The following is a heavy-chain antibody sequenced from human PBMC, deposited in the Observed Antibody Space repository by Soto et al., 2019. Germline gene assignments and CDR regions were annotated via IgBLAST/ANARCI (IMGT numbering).Heavy chain of an antibody. CDR2: INPKSGAS. D-gene: IGHD3-10*01. CDR1: GYSFIDYY. CDR3: TIELSTYNWFDP. J-gene: IGHJ5*02. Sequence: ASVKVSCKAFGYSFIDYYIHWVRQAPGQGLEWMGWINPKSGASNYAQKFQGRVNMTGDTSLSAAYMELSSLTADDTAVYYCTIELSTYNWFDPWGQGTQVTVSA. V-gene: IGHV1-2*02.